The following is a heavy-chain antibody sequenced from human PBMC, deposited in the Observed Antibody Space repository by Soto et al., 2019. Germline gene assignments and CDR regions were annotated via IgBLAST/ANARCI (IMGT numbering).Heavy chain of an antibody. D-gene: IGHD4-17*01. J-gene: IGHJ6*02. V-gene: IGHV3-23*01. CDR1: GFTFSSFA. CDR2: ISGSGGST. Sequence: EVLLLESGGGLAQPGGSLRLSCAASGFTFSSFAMNWVRQAPGKGLEWVSAISGSGGSTYYADSVKGRFTISRDNSKNTLSLQMKSLRAEDTALYYCAKDNGDYVGDVYHYYGMDVWGQGTTVTVSS. CDR3: AKDNGDYVGDVYHYYGMDV.